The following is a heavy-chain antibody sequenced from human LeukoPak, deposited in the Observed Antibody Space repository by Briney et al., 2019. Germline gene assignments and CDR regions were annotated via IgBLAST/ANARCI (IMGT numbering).Heavy chain of an antibody. J-gene: IGHJ6*03. CDR3: AKEGCSGGSCYSYYYYLDV. CDR2: ISGSGDST. V-gene: IGHV3-23*01. D-gene: IGHD2-15*01. Sequence: GGSLRLSCGASGFTFSSYGMTWVRQAPGRGLEWVSAISGSGDSTYYADSVKGRFTISRDNSKNTLYLQMKSLRAEDTAVYYCAKEGCSGGSCYSYYYYLDVWGKGTTVTVSS. CDR1: GFTFSSYG.